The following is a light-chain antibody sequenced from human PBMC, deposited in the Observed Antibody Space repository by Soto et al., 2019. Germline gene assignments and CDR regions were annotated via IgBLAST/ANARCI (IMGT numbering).Light chain of an antibody. CDR3: QQGTNWPPT. CDR2: DAS. CDR1: QSVSSY. Sequence: ETVLTQSPATLSLSLGERATLSCRASQSVSSYLAWYQQKPGQAPRLLIYDASHRATGIPARFSGSGSGTDFTLIISSLEAEDSSVYYCQQGTNWPPTFGGGTKVEIK. J-gene: IGKJ4*01. V-gene: IGKV3-11*01.